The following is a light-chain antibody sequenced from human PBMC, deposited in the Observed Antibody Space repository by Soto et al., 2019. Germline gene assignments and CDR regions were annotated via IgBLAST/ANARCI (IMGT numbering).Light chain of an antibody. CDR1: SSDVGGYHY. CDR2: EVI. CDR3: SSYTSTSTYV. J-gene: IGLJ1*01. Sequence: QSVLTQPASVSGSPGQSITISCTGTSSDVGGYHYVSWYQQHPGKAPKLMIYEVINRPSGVSNRFPASKSGNTASLTISGLQAEDEADYYCSSYTSTSTYVFGTGTKVTVL. V-gene: IGLV2-14*01.